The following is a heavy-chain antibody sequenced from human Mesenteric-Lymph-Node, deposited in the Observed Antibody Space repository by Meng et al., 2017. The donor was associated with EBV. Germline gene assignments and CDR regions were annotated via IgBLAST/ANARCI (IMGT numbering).Heavy chain of an antibody. CDR2: IYYSGST. D-gene: IGHD3-10*01. V-gene: IGHV4-39*07. CDR1: DGSISGNSYF. CDR3: ARPRIRYGSGSYYY. Sequence: QLQRQESGPGLGKPSETLSLTFTVSDGSISGNSYFWGWIRQPPGKGLEWIGNIYYSGSTYYNPSLKSRVTISVDTSKNQFSLKLRSVTAADTAVYYCARPRIRYGSGSYYYWGQGTLVTVSS. J-gene: IGHJ4*02.